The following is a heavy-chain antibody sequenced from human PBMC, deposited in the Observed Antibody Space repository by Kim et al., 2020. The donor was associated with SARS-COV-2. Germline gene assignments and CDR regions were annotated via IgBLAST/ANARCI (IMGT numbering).Heavy chain of an antibody. CDR3: ARDLTVTTRVFYYYYYGMDV. CDR2: ISYDGSNK. J-gene: IGHJ6*02. D-gene: IGHD4-17*01. CDR1: GFTFSSYA. Sequence: GGSLRLSCAASGFTFSSYAMHWVRPAQGKGLEWVAVISYDGSNKYYADSVKGRFTISRDNSKNTLYLQMNSLRAEDTAVYYCARDLTVTTRVFYYYYYGMDVWGQGTTVTVSS. V-gene: IGHV3-30*04.